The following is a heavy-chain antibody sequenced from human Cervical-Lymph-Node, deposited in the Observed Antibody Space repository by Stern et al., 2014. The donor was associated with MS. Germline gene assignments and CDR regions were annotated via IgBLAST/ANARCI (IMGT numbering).Heavy chain of an antibody. V-gene: IGHV1-8*01. CDR2: VNPDSGTT. J-gene: IGHJ3*02. CDR1: GYRFTTYD. Sequence: QDQLVQSGAEEKKPGASVKVTCKTSGYRFTTYDFNWVRQAPGQGLEWMGWVNPDSGTTGYAPKFQGRVTLTTTTSLKTTSMELRSLRPDDTAVYYCARGGRGAFDIWGQGTMITVSS. CDR3: ARGGRGAFDI. D-gene: IGHD1-14*01.